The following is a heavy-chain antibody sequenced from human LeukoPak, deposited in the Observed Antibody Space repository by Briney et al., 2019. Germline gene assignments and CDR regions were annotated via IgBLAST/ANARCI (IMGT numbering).Heavy chain of an antibody. D-gene: IGHD2-8*02. V-gene: IGHV4-59*01. CDR2: ISDSGNT. J-gene: IGHJ5*01. CDR1: GDSISSYF. CDR3: ARGSGPQSHLNWFDS. Sequence: SETLSLTCTVSGDSISSYFWSWIRQPPGKGLEWIRYISDSGNTDYNPSLKSRVTISVDTSKNEFTLRLSSVTAADTAVYYCARGSGPQSHLNWFDSWGQGALVTVSS.